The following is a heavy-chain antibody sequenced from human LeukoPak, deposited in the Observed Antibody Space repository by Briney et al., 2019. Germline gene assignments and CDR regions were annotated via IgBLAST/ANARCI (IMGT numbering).Heavy chain of an antibody. J-gene: IGHJ4*02. Sequence: PGGSLRLSCAASGFTFSSYGMHWVRQAPGKGLEWVAVIWYDGSNKYYADSVKGRVTISRDNSKKTLYLQMNSLRAEDTAVYYCAKVCSGYYNFDYWGQGTLVTVSS. V-gene: IGHV3-33*06. CDR1: GFTFSSYG. D-gene: IGHD3-22*01. CDR2: IWYDGSNK. CDR3: AKVCSGYYNFDY.